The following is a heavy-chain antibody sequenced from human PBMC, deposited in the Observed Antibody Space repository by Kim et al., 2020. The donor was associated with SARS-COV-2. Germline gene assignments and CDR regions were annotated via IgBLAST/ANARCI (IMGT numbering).Heavy chain of an antibody. J-gene: IGHJ4*02. CDR3: VRTLRYFDWPHNYFDY. D-gene: IGHD3-9*01. Sequence: SVKGPFTISRDNAKNSMYLQMNSLRAEDTALYYCVRTLRYFDWPHNYFDYWGQGTLVTVSS. V-gene: IGHV3-21*01.